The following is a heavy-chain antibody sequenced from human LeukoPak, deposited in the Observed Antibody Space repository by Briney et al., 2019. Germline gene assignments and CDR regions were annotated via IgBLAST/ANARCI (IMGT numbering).Heavy chain of an antibody. J-gene: IGHJ4*02. Sequence: GGSLRLSCAASGYTFGGYWMHWVRQAPGKGLVWVSRINKDGSTITYTDSVKGRFTMSRDNAQNTLSLEMKSLRVEDTAVYYCVRGGTSGSGDYWGQGTLVTVSA. CDR2: INKDGSTI. D-gene: IGHD3-10*01. CDR3: VRGGTSGSGDY. CDR1: GYTFGGYW. V-gene: IGHV3-74*01.